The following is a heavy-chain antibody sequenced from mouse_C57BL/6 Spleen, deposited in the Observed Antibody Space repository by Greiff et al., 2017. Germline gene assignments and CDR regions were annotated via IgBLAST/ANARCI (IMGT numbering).Heavy chain of an antibody. D-gene: IGHD3-2*02. J-gene: IGHJ4*01. CDR1: GYAFSSYW. CDR3: AGAQASRAMDY. V-gene: IGHV1-80*01. CDR2: IYPGDGDT. Sequence: QVQLKASGAELVKPGASVKISCKASGYAFSSYWMNWVKQRPGKGLEWIGQIYPGDGDTNYNGKFKGKATLTADKSSSTAYMQLSSLTSEDSAVYFCAGAQASRAMDYWGQGTSVTVSS.